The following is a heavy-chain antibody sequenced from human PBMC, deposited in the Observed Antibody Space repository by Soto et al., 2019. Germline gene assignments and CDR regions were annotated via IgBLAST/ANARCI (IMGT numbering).Heavy chain of an antibody. Sequence: QITLKESGPTLVKPTQTLTLTCTFSGFSLSTTGVGVGWIRQPPGKALEWLALMYWADYKRYSPSLKSRLTTXXDTSXNXVXXTXTXXXPVXTATXYXAHRQGSIVVNGDNWFDPWGQGTLVTVSS. CDR3: AHRQGSIVVNGDNWFDP. D-gene: IGHD1-26*01. V-gene: IGHV2-5*02. CDR1: GFSLSTTGVG. CDR2: MYWADYK. J-gene: IGHJ5*02.